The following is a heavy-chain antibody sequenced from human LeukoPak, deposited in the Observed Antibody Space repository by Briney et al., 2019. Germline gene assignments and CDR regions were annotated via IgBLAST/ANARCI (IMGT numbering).Heavy chain of an antibody. V-gene: IGHV3-21*01. Sequence: GGSLRLSCAASGFTFSSYSMNWVRQAPGKGLEWVSSISSSSSYIYYADSVKGRFTISRDNAKNSLYLQMNSLRAEDTAVYYCARSSHYGSGSYWRNTYYFDYWGQGTLVTVSS. D-gene: IGHD3-10*01. CDR1: GFTFSSYS. CDR3: ARSSHYGSGSYWRNTYYFDY. J-gene: IGHJ4*02. CDR2: ISSSSSYI.